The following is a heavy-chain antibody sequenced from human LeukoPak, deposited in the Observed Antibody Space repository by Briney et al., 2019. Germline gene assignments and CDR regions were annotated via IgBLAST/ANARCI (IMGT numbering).Heavy chain of an antibody. J-gene: IGHJ4*02. CDR1: GGTFSSYA. CDR2: FDPEDGET. CDR3: ATGPLSDYGSGSSPADY. V-gene: IGHV1-24*01. Sequence: ASVKVSCKASGGTFSSYAISWVRQAPGKGLEWMGGFDPEDGETIYAQKFQGRVTMTGDTSTDTAYMELSSLRSEDTAVYYCATGPLSDYGSGSSPADYWGQGTLVTVSS. D-gene: IGHD3-10*01.